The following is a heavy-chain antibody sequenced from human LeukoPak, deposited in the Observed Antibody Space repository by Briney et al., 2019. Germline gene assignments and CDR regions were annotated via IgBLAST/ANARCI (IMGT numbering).Heavy chain of an antibody. CDR2: ISYSGST. CDR3: ASQPTPGHAFDY. J-gene: IGHJ4*02. D-gene: IGHD1-14*01. Sequence: SETLSLTCTVSGGSISSYYWSWIRQPPGKGLEWIGYISYSGSTNYNPSLKSRVTISVDTSKNQVSLKVRSVTAADTAVYYCASQPTPGHAFDYWGQGTLVTVSP. CDR1: GGSISSYY. V-gene: IGHV4-59*01.